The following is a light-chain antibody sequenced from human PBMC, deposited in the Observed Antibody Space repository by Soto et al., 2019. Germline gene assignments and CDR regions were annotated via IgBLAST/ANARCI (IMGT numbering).Light chain of an antibody. CDR1: SSDIGGYNY. V-gene: IGLV2-8*01. J-gene: IGLJ3*02. Sequence: QSVLTQPPSASGSPGQSVTISCTGTSSDIGGYNYVSWYQQHPGKAPKLIIYEVSKRPSGVPDRFSGSKSGNTASLTVSGLQAEDEADYYCPSYAGSNILVFAGGTTLTVL. CDR3: PSYAGSNILV. CDR2: EVS.